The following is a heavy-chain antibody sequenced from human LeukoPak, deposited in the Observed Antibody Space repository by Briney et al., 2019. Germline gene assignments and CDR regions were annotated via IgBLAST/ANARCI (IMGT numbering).Heavy chain of an antibody. J-gene: IGHJ3*02. CDR2: INHSGST. CDR1: GGSFSGYY. CDR3: ARGSPLGAIWVDAFDI. Sequence: SETLSLTCAVYGGSFSGYYWSWIRQPPGKGLEWIGEINHSGSTNYNPSLKSRVTISVDTSKNQFSLKLSSVTAADTAVYYCARGSPLGAIWVDAFDIWGQGTMVTVSS. V-gene: IGHV4-34*01. D-gene: IGHD1-26*01.